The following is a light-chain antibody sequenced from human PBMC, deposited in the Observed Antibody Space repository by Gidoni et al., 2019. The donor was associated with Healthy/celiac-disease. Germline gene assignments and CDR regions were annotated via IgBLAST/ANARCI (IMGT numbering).Light chain of an antibody. CDR1: QSISSW. Sequence: DIQMTQSPSTLSASVGDRVTITCRASQSISSWLAWYQQKPGKAPKLLIYKASSLESGVPSRFSGSGSGTEFTLTLSSLQPDDFATYYCQQRWTFGQXTKVEIK. V-gene: IGKV1-5*03. J-gene: IGKJ1*01. CDR3: QQRWT. CDR2: KAS.